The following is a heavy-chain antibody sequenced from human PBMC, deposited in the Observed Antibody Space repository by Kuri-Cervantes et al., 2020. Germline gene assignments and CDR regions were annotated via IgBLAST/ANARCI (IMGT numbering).Heavy chain of an antibody. V-gene: IGHV3-20*04. D-gene: IGHD3-16*02. Sequence: GGSLRLSCEASGFTFDDYGMSWVRQAPGKGLEWVSGINWNSGSIGYADSVKGRFTISRDNAKNSLYLQMNSLRAEDTALYYCAKFILGAFDIWGQGTMVTVSS. CDR3: AKFILGAFDI. CDR2: INWNSGSI. J-gene: IGHJ3*02. CDR1: GFTFDDYG.